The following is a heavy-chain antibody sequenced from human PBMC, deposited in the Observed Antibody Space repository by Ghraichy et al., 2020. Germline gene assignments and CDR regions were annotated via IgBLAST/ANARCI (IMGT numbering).Heavy chain of an antibody. J-gene: IGHJ4*02. V-gene: IGHV4-39*07. D-gene: IGHD2-15*01. Sequence: SETLSLTCTVSGGSISSSSYYWGWIRQPPGKGLEWIGSIYYSGSTYYNPSLKSRVTISVDTSKNQFSLKLSSVTAADTAVYYCARDAALRSIPDYGGQGTLVTVSS. CDR1: GGSISSSSYY. CDR3: ARDAALRSIPDY. CDR2: IYYSGST.